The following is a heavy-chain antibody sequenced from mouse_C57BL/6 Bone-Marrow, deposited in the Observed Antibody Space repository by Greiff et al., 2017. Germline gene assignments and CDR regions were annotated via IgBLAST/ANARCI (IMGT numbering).Heavy chain of an antibody. J-gene: IGHJ3*01. D-gene: IGHD2-3*01. CDR2: IDPSDSYT. V-gene: IGHV1-69*01. CDR3: ARAGWLLRAWFAY. CDR1: GYTFTSYW. Sequence: QVQLQQPGAELVMPGASVKLSCKASGYTFTSYWMHWVKQRPGQGLEWIGEIDPSDSYTNYNQKFKGKSTLTVDKSSSTAYMQLSSLTSEDSAVYYCARAGWLLRAWFAYWGQGTLVTVSA.